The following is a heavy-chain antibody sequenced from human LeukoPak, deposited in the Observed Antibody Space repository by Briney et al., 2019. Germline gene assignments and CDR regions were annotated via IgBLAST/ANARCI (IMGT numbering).Heavy chain of an antibody. CDR2: INHSGST. Sequence: SETLSLTCAVYGGSFSGYYWSWIRQPPGKGLEWIGEINHSGSTNYNPSLKSRVTISVDTSKNQFSLKLRSVTAADTAVYYCARGGLLRYFDWSVDYWGQGTLVTVSS. V-gene: IGHV4-34*01. CDR1: GGSFSGYY. D-gene: IGHD3-9*01. CDR3: ARGGLLRYFDWSVDY. J-gene: IGHJ4*02.